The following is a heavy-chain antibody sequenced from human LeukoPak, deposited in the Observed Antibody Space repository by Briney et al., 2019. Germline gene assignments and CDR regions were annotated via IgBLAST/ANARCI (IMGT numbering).Heavy chain of an antibody. V-gene: IGHV3-30*02. CDR1: GFMFSGCG. J-gene: IGHJ6*03. CDR2: IRYDGNNK. D-gene: IGHD3-9*01. Sequence: GGSLRLSCAASGFMFSGCGMHWVRQAPGKGLEWVAFIRYDGNNKQYGDSVKGRFTISRDNSKNTLYLEMNSARTEDTAVYYCAKDERVILTNMDVWGKGTTV. CDR3: AKDERVILTNMDV.